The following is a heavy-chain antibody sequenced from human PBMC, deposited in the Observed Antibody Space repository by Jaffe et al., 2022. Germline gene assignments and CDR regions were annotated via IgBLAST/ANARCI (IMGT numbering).Heavy chain of an antibody. CDR3: ARIVSRVRGGRLGLGFDY. D-gene: IGHD3-10*01. J-gene: IGHJ4*02. CDR2: IYHSGST. V-gene: IGHV4-4*02. Sequence: QVQLQESGPGLVKPSGTLSLTCAVSGGSISSSNWWSWIRQPPGKGLEWIGEIYHSGSTNYNPSLKSRVTISVDKSKNQFSLKLSSVTAADTAVYYCARIVSRVRGGRLGLGFDYWGQGTLVTVSS. CDR1: GGSISSSNW.